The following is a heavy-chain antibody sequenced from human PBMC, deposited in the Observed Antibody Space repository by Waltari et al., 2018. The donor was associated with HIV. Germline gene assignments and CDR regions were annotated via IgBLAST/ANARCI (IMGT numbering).Heavy chain of an antibody. V-gene: IGHV4-59*01. Sequence: QVQLQESGPGLVKTSETLSLTCTVSGDSISSYYWNWIRQPPGKRLEWIGYIHYSGSTNYNPSLKSRVTISIDTSKNQFSLKLSSVTAADTAVYYCARDWGDSGSYLGVAGYFDLWGRGTLVTVSS. CDR1: GDSISSYY. D-gene: IGHD1-26*01. CDR3: ARDWGDSGSYLGVAGYFDL. CDR2: IHYSGST. J-gene: IGHJ2*01.